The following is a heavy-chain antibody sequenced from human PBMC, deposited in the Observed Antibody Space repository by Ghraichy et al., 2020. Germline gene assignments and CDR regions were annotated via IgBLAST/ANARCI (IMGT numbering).Heavy chain of an antibody. CDR3: AKVSYSPGGAVAAHRTYYFDY. CDR1: GFTFSSYA. CDR2: ISGSGGST. J-gene: IGHJ4*02. D-gene: IGHD6-19*01. V-gene: IGHV3-23*01. Sequence: GESLNISCAASGFTFSSYAMSWVRQAPGKGLEWVSAISGSGGSTYYADSVKGRFTISRDNSKNTLYLQMNSLRAEDTAVYYCAKVSYSPGGAVAAHRTYYFDYWGQGTLVTVSS.